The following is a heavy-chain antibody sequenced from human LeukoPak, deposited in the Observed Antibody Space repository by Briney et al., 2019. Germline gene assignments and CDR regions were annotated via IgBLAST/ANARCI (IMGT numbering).Heavy chain of an antibody. V-gene: IGHV4-31*03. CDR3: ARDGGSTSPSAGYAFDI. D-gene: IGHD2-2*01. CDR2: IYYSGST. Sequence: SETLSLTCTVSGGSISSGGYYWSWIRQHPGKGLEWIGYIYYSGSTYYNPSLKSRVTISVDTSKNQFSLKLSSVTAADTAVHYCARDGGSTSPSAGYAFDIWGQGTMVTVSS. CDR1: GGSISSGGYY. J-gene: IGHJ3*02.